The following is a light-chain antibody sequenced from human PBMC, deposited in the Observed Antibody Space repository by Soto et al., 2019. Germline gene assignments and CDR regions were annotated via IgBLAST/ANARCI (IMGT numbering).Light chain of an antibody. CDR1: TGAVTSGHY. Sequence: QAVVTQEPSLTESPGGTVTLTCGSSTGAVTSGHYPYWFQQKPGQAPRTLIFETSNKHSWTPARFSGSLLGGKAALTLSGVQPEDEAEYYCLLSYSNSRRVFGGGTKLTVL. V-gene: IGLV7-46*01. CDR2: ETS. CDR3: LLSYSNSRRV. J-gene: IGLJ3*02.